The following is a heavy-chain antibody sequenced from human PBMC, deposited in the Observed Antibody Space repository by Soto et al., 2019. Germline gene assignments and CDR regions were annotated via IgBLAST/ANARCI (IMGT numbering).Heavy chain of an antibody. J-gene: IGHJ4*02. D-gene: IGHD6-13*01. Sequence: ASVKVSCKVSGYTLTELSMHWVRQAPGKGLEWMGGFDPEDGETIYAQKFQGRVTMTEDTSTDTAYMELSSLRSEDTAVYYCATVKFRPRTPDRIAAGTVYVDYWGQGTLVTVS. V-gene: IGHV1-24*01. CDR3: ATVKFRPRTPDRIAAGTVYVDY. CDR2: FDPEDGET. CDR1: GYTLTELS.